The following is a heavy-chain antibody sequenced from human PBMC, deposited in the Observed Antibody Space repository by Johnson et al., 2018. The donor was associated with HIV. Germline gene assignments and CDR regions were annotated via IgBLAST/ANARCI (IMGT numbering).Heavy chain of an antibody. D-gene: IGHD2-21*02. V-gene: IGHV3-23*04. CDR1: GFTFSSYA. Sequence: VQLVESGGGLVQPGGSLRLSCAASGFTFSSYAMSWVRQAPGKGLEWVSDIRNSGGNTYYADSGKGRFTISRDNSKNTLYLQMNSLRAEDTAIYYCAKEYCGGDCSTDAFDIWGQGTMVTVSS. CDR3: AKEYCGGDCSTDAFDI. CDR2: IRNSGGNT. J-gene: IGHJ3*02.